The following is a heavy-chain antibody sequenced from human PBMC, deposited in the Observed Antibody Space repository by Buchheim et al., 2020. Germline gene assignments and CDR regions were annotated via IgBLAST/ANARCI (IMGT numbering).Heavy chain of an antibody. V-gene: IGHV3-15*01. CDR1: GFIFTNAW. CDR2: IKSKADGGTH. D-gene: IGHD1-1*01. J-gene: IGHJ6*02. Sequence: EVQLVESGGGLVKPGGSLGLSCAASGFIFTNAWMSWVRQAPGKGLEWVGRIKSKADGGTHDYAAPVKGRFTISRDDSKNTLFLQMNSLKTEDTGVYYCTTSRGRYLNMDVWGQGTT. CDR3: TTSRGRYLNMDV.